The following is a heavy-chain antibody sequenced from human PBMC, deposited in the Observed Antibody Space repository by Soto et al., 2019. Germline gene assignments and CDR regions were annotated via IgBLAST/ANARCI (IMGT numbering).Heavy chain of an antibody. CDR2: ISAYNGNT. CDR1: GYTFTSYG. D-gene: IGHD6-25*01. V-gene: IGHV1-18*01. Sequence: QVQLVQSGAEVKKPGASVKVSCKASGYTFTSYGISWVRQAPGHGIEWMGRISAYNGNTNYAQKLQGRVTMTTDTFTSTGYVEVRSLTTGDPDVYYFARSSRFRSDAFAIWGQGTMVTVSS. J-gene: IGHJ3*02. CDR3: ARSSRFRSDAFAI.